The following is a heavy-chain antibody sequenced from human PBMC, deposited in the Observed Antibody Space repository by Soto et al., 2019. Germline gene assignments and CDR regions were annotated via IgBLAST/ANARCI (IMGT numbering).Heavy chain of an antibody. D-gene: IGHD2-2*01. V-gene: IGHV4-30-2*01. Sequence: SLTCAVSGGSISSGGYSWSWIRQPPGKGLEWIGYHSGSTYYNPSLKSRVTISVDRSKNQFSLKLSSVTAADTAVYYCARVPDRWGQGTLVTVSS. CDR3: ARVPDR. CDR1: GGSISSGGYS. CDR2: HSGST. J-gene: IGHJ5*02.